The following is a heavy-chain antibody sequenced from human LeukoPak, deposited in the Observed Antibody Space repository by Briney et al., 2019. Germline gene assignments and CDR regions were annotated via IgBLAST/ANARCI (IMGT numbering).Heavy chain of an antibody. CDR3: ARGGRPDY. D-gene: IGHD3-10*01. CDR1: GFTFSSSW. J-gene: IGHJ4*02. CDR2: IKEDGREK. V-gene: IGHV3-7*01. Sequence: GGSLRLSCATSGFTFSSSWMSWVRQAPGKGLECVANIKEDGREKYYVDSVRGRFTISRDNAKNSLYLQMSSLRAEDTAVYYCARGGRPDYWGQGTLVTVSS.